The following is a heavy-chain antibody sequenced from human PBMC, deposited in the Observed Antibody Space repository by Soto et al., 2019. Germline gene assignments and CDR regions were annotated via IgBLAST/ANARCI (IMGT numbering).Heavy chain of an antibody. CDR3: ARGGYDY. D-gene: IGHD1-26*01. CDR1: GGSISSSSYY. CDR2: IYYSGST. J-gene: IGHJ4*02. V-gene: IGHV4-39*01. Sequence: SETLSLTCTVSGGSISSSSYYWGWIRQPPGKGLECIGTIYYSGSTYYNPSLKSRVTISVDTSKNQFSLRLSSVTAADTAVYYCARGGYDYWGQGTLVTVSS.